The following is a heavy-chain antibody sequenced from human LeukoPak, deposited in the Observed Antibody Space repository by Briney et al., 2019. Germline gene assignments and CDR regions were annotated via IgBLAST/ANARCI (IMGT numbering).Heavy chain of an antibody. CDR1: GFTFSDYY. D-gene: IGHD5-12*01. CDR2: ISSSGTTI. CDR3: ASQDIVATIDY. J-gene: IGHJ4*02. V-gene: IGHV3-11*04. Sequence: GGSLRLSCAASGFTFSDYYMGWIRQAPGKGLEWISYISSSGTTIYYADSVKGRFTISRDNAKNSLYLQMNSLRAEGTAVYYCASQDIVATIDYWGQGTLVTVSS.